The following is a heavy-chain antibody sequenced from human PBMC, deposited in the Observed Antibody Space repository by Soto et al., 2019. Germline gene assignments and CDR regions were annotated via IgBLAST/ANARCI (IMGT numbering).Heavy chain of an antibody. Sequence: GSLRLSCAVSGFTFSSYWMHWVRQAPGKGLVWVSRINSDGSSTSYADSVKGRFTISRDNAKNTLYLQMDSLRAEDTAVYYCASVFRKQLVRYYYGMDVWGQGTTVTVSS. V-gene: IGHV3-74*01. D-gene: IGHD6-13*01. CDR3: ASVFRKQLVRYYYGMDV. CDR2: INSDGSST. CDR1: GFTFSSYW. J-gene: IGHJ6*02.